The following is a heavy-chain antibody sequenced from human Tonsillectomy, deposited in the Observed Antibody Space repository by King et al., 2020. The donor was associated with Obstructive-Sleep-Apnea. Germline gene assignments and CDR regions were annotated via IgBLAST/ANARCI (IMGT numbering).Heavy chain of an antibody. V-gene: IGHV1-18*01. D-gene: IGHD2-2*01. J-gene: IGHJ5*02. Sequence: QLVQSGAEVKKPGASVKVSCKASGYTFTSYGISWVRQAPGQGLEWMGWISAYNGNTNYAQKLQGRGTMTTDTSTSTAYMELRSLRSDDTAVYYCARSEGWYCSSTSCYAGWFDPWGQGTLVTVSS. CDR2: ISAYNGNT. CDR1: GYTFTSYG. CDR3: ARSEGWYCSSTSCYAGWFDP.